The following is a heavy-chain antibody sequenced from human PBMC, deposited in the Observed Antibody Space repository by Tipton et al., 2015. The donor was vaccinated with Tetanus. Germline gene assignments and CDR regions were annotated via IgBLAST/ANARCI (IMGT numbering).Heavy chain of an antibody. V-gene: IGHV1-18*04. CDR3: ARDPTYYDSSGYRFFDI. Sequence: QVQLVQSGAEVKKPGASVKVSCKASGYTFTSYGISWVRQAPGQGLEWMGWISAYNGNTTYAQKLQGRVTMTTDTSTSTAYMELRSLRSDDTAVYYCARDPTYYDSSGYRFFDIWGQGTMVTVSS. CDR2: ISAYNGNT. D-gene: IGHD3-22*01. CDR1: GYTFTSYG. J-gene: IGHJ3*02.